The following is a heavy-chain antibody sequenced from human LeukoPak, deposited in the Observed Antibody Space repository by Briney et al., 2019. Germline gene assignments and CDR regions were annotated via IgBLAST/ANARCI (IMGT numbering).Heavy chain of an antibody. J-gene: IGHJ4*02. D-gene: IGHD3-3*01. V-gene: IGHV5-51*01. CDR2: IYPGDSDT. CDR3: ARDLHGGIDY. CDR1: GYTFSTYW. Sequence: GESLKISCKGSGYTFSTYWIGWVRQMPGKGLEWMGIIYPGDSDTRYSPPFQGQVTISADKSISTAYLQWSSLKASDTALYYCARDLHGGIDYWGQGTLVTVSS.